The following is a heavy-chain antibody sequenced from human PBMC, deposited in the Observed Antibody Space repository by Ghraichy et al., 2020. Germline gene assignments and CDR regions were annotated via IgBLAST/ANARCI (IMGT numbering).Heavy chain of an antibody. Sequence: GGSLRLSCVASGYTFNRYGMHWVRQVPGKGPVWVSRINKDGKSTEYADSVKGRFTIFRDNAKNTLYLQMNSLRAEDTALYYCSKDLTRREDYRGRGTLFTVSS. CDR1: GYTFNRYG. V-gene: IGHV3-74*03. D-gene: IGHD3-10*01. CDR2: INKDGKST. CDR3: SKDLTRREDY. J-gene: IGHJ4*02.